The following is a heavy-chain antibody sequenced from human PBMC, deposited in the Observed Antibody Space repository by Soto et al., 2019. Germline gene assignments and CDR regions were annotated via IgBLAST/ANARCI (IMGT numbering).Heavy chain of an antibody. V-gene: IGHV1-69*01. CDR1: GGTFSSYA. J-gene: IGHJ6*02. D-gene: IGHD2-2*01. CDR2: IIPISETT. CDR3: ARSQGSSTSLEIYYYYYYGMDV. Sequence: QVQLVQSGAEVKKPGSSVKVSCKASGGTFSSYAISWVRQAPGQGLEWMGGIIPISETTNYAQKIQGRVTITAEESKSTVYMELSSLRSEDTAVYYCARSQGSSTSLEIYYYYYYGMDVWGQGTTVTVSS.